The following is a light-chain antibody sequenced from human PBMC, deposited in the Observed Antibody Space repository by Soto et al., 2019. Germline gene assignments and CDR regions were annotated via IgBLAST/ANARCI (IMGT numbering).Light chain of an antibody. Sequence: EIVLTQSPGTLSLSPGESATLSCRASRSLDSGQLAWYQQKVGRAPRLLIHDAFMRATGIPDRFSGSGSGTDFTLTIARLEPEDFAVYYCQQYGSSYTFGQGTKLEIK. CDR1: RSLDSGQ. CDR2: DAF. V-gene: IGKV3-20*01. J-gene: IGKJ2*01. CDR3: QQYGSSYT.